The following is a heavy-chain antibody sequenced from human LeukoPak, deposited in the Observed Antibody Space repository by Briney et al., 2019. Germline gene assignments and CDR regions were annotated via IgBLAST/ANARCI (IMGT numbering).Heavy chain of an antibody. J-gene: IGHJ6*02. Sequence: PSETLSLTCAVYGGSFSGYYWSWIRQPPGKGLEWIGEINHSGSTNYNPSLKSRVTISVDTSKNQFSLKLSSVTAADTAVYYCARISSITGTTSGYYYGMDVWGQGTTVTVSS. CDR1: GGSFSGYY. D-gene: IGHD1-7*01. V-gene: IGHV4-34*01. CDR2: INHSGST. CDR3: ARISSITGTTSGYYYGMDV.